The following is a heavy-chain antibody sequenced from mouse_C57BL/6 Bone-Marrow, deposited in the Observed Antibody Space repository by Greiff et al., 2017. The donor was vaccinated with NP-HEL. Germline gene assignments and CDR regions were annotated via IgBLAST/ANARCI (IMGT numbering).Heavy chain of an antibody. Sequence: QVHVKQSGAELVKPGASVKMSCKASGYTFTTYPIEWMKQNHGKSLEWIGNFHPYNDDTKYNEKFKGKATLTVEKSSSTVYLELSRLTSDDSAVYYCARGSNRRALYAMDYWGQGTSVTVSS. CDR3: ARGSNRRALYAMDY. D-gene: IGHD3-3*01. J-gene: IGHJ4*01. V-gene: IGHV1-47*01. CDR2: FHPYNDDT. CDR1: GYTFTTYP.